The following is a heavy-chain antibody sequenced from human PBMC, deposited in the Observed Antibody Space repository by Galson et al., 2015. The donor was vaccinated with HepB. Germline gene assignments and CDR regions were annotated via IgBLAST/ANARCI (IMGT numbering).Heavy chain of an antibody. CDR2: ISSGSSKI. D-gene: IGHD6-19*01. CDR3: ARDHNSDWYGDVFDI. V-gene: IGHV3-48*02. CDR1: GFTVSSNY. J-gene: IGHJ3*02. Sequence: SLRLSCAASGFTVSSNYMSWVRQAPGKGLEWVSYISSGSSKIHYADSVRGRFTISRDNAKNSLYLQMNSLRDEDTAVYYCARDHNSDWYGDVFDIWGQGTVVTVSS.